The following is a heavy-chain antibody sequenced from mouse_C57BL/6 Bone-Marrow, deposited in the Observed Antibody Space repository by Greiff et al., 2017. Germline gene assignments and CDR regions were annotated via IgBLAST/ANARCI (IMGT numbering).Heavy chain of an antibody. CDR3: ARPGAMDY. V-gene: IGHV2-2*01. Sequence: VQLQQSGPGLVKPSPCLSITCTASGFTLTSYCVHWVRQSPGQGLEWLGVIWRGGGTAYTAAFISRLSISKDNSKSQDFYKMNSLQADDTAIYYCARPGAMDYWGQGTSVTVSS. CDR1: GFTLTSYC. J-gene: IGHJ4*01. CDR2: IWRGGGT.